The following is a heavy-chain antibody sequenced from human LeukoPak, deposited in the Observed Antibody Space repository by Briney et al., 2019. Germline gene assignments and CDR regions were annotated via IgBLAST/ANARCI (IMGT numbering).Heavy chain of an antibody. J-gene: IGHJ4*02. CDR2: IYTSGST. CDR1: GGSISSYY. D-gene: IGHD3-3*01. CDR3: AREGSSYYDFWSGYYDY. V-gene: IGHV4-4*08. Sequence: SETLSLTCTVSGGSISSYYWSWIRQPPGKGLEWIGRIYTSGSTNYNPSLKSRVTISVDTSKNQFSLKLSSVTAADTAVYYCAREGSSYYDFWSGYYDYWGQGTLVTVSS.